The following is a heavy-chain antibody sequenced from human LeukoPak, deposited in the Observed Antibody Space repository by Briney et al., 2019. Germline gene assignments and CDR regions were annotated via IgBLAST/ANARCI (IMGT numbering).Heavy chain of an antibody. CDR3: ARSTVTNLHDY. Sequence: PSETLSLTCTVSGGSISSGSYYWSWIRQPAGKGLEWIGRIYTSGSTNYNPSLKSRVTISVDTSKNQFSLKLSSVTAADTAVYYCARSTVTNLHDYWGQGTLVTVSS. V-gene: IGHV4-61*02. CDR2: IYTSGST. D-gene: IGHD4-17*01. CDR1: GGSISSGSYY. J-gene: IGHJ4*02.